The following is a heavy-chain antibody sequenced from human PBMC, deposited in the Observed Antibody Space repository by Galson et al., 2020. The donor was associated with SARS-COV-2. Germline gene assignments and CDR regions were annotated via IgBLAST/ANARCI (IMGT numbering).Heavy chain of an antibody. Sequence: ETSETLSLTCTVSGGSISSSSYYWGWIRQPRGKGLEWIGSIYYSGSTYYNPSLKSRVTISVDTSKNQFSLKLNSVTAADTAVYYCVGGSYYYFDYWGQGILVTVSS. CDR3: VGGSYYYFDY. CDR1: GGSISSSSYY. D-gene: IGHD1-26*01. J-gene: IGHJ4*02. V-gene: IGHV4-39*01. CDR2: IYYSGST.